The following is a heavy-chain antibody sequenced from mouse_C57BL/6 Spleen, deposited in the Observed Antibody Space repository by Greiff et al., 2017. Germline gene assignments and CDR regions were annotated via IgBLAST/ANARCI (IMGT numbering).Heavy chain of an antibody. J-gene: IGHJ2*01. Sequence: DVKLVESGPELVKPGASVKIPCKASGYTFTDYNMDWVKQSHGKSLEWIGDINPKNGGTIYNQKFKGKATLTVAKSSSTAYRELRSLISEDTAVYYCARFHDYDGGYYFDYWGQGTTVTVSS. CDR3: ARFHDYDGGYYFDY. V-gene: IGHV1-18*01. CDR1: GYTFTDYN. CDR2: INPKNGGT. D-gene: IGHD2-4*01.